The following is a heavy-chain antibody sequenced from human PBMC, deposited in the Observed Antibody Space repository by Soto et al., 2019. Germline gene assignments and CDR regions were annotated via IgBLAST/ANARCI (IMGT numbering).Heavy chain of an antibody. CDR1: GFTFSSYA. J-gene: IGHJ3*02. CDR3: AKDPLSIVVVEGYAFDI. V-gene: IGHV3-23*01. D-gene: IGHD3-22*01. Sequence: GGSLRLSCAASGFTFSSYAMSWVRQAPGKEMKWVSAISGSGGSTYYADSVKDRFSISRDNSKNTLKLQMNSLRAEDTSVYYCAKDPLSIVVVEGYAFDIWGQGTMVTVSS. CDR2: ISGSGGST.